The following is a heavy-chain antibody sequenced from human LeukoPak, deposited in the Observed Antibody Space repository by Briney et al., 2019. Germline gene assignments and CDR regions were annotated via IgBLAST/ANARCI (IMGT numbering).Heavy chain of an antibody. J-gene: IGHJ6*02. V-gene: IGHV1-8*01. CDR1: GYTFTSYD. CDR2: MNPNSGNT. Sequence: ASVKVSCKASGYTFTSYDINWVRQATGQGLEWRGWMNPNSGNTGYAQKFQDRVTMTRNTSISTAYMELSSLRSEDTAVYYCARTEQWLVPLYYYYGMDVWGQGTMVTVSS. CDR3: ARTEQWLVPLYYYYGMDV. D-gene: IGHD6-19*01.